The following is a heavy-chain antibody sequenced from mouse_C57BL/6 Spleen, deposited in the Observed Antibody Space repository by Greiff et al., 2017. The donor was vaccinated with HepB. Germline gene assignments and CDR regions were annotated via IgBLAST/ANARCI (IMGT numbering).Heavy chain of an antibody. CDR3: TRDLSNYGGLFAY. V-gene: IGHV5-9-1*02. D-gene: IGHD2-5*01. CDR1: GFTFSSYA. CDR2: ISSGGDYI. J-gene: IGHJ3*01. Sequence: EVMLVESGEGLVKPGGSLKLSCAASGFTFSSYAMSWVRQTPEKRLEWVAYISSGGDYIYYADTVKGGFTISRDNARNTRYLQMSSLKSEDTAMYYCTRDLSNYGGLFAYWGQGTLVTVSA.